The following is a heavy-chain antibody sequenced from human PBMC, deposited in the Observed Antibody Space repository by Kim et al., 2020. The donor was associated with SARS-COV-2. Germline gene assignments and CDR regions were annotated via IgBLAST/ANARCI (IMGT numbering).Heavy chain of an antibody. CDR1: GFTFSSFG. CDR2: IWFDGDNK. CDR3: ARGPHRGLLYGPKGAPFDY. Sequence: GGSLRLSCAASGFTFSSFGMYWVRQAPGKGLEWVAVIWFDGDNKYYADSVKGRFTISRDNSKNTLYLQMNSLRAEDTAVYYCARGPHRGLLYGPKGAPFDYWGQGTLVTVSS. V-gene: IGHV3-33*01. D-gene: IGHD2-8*01. J-gene: IGHJ4*02.